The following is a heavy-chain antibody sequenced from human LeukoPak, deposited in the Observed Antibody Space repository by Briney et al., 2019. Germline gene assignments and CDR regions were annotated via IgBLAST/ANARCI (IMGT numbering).Heavy chain of an antibody. CDR1: GFTFSSYG. V-gene: IGHV3-30*02. J-gene: IGHJ4*02. Sequence: PGGSLRLSCAASGFTFSSYGMHWVRQAPGKGLEWVAFIRYDGSNKYYADSVKGRFTISRDNSKNTLYLQMNSLRAEDTAVYYCAKEKSGMHYDILTGYFRPLVYWGQGTLVTVSS. D-gene: IGHD3-9*01. CDR3: AKEKSGMHYDILTGYFRPLVY. CDR2: IRYDGSNK.